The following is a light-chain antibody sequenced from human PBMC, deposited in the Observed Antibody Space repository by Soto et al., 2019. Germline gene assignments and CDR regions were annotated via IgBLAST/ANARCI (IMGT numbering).Light chain of an antibody. Sequence: QSALTQPASVSGSPGQSITISCTGTSSDVGSYNLVSWYQQHPGKAPKLMIYEGSKRPSGVSNRFSGSKSGNTASLTISGLQAQDEAAYYCCSYAGSSNYVLGTGTKVT. CDR1: SSDVGSYNL. V-gene: IGLV2-23*01. CDR2: EGS. J-gene: IGLJ1*01. CDR3: CSYAGSSNYV.